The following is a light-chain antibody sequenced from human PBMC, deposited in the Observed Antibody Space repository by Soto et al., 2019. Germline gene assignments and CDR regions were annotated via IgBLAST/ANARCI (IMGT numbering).Light chain of an antibody. V-gene: IGKV1-17*01. CDR3: QQYVTAFRS. CDR2: DAS. Sequence: DIQMTQSPSTLSASVGDRVTITCRASQGIRNDLGWYQHKPGKAPKFLIYDASTLESGVPSRFSGSGSGTEFTLTISSLQPDDFATYYCQQYVTAFRSFGQGTKVDIK. CDR1: QGIRND. J-gene: IGKJ1*01.